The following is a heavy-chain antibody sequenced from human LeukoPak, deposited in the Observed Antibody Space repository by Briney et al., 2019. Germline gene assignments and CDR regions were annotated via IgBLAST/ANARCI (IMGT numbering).Heavy chain of an antibody. CDR2: INHSGST. CDR3: ASLVGATLGKGYYYYMDV. J-gene: IGHJ6*03. Sequence: PSETLSLTCAVYGGSFSGYYWSWIRQPPGKGLEWIGEINHSGSTNYNPSLKSRVTISVDTSKNQFSLKLSSVTAADTAVYYCASLVGATLGKGYYYYMDVWGKGTTVTVSS. D-gene: IGHD1-26*01. CDR1: GGSFSGYY. V-gene: IGHV4-34*01.